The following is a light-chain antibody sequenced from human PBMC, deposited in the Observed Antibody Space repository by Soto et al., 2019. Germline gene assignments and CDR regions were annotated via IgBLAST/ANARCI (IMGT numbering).Light chain of an antibody. CDR1: QSVSNNY. V-gene: IGKV3-20*01. CDR2: DAS. J-gene: IGKJ1*01. CDR3: QQYSSSPRT. Sequence: IVLTQSPGTLSLSPGERATLSCRASQSVSNNYLAWYQQKPGQAPRLLIYDASGRATGLPDRFSGSGSGTDFTLTISRLEPEDFAVYFCQQYSSSPRTFGQGTKVDIK.